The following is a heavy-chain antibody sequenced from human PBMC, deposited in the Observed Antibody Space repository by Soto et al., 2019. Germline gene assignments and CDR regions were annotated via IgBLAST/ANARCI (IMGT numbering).Heavy chain of an antibody. J-gene: IGHJ6*03. CDR3: ARDLSWGSNWYYYMDV. Sequence: EVQLVESGGGLVQPGGSLRLSCATSGFIRSDCAMNWDRQAPGKGLEWVSYISSSSSVIDYADSVKGRFTVSRDNARNSLYLQMNSLRAEDTAVYYCARDLSWGSNWYYYMDVWGKGTTVTVSS. CDR2: ISSSSSVI. D-gene: IGHD7-27*01. V-gene: IGHV3-48*01. CDR1: GFIRSDCA.